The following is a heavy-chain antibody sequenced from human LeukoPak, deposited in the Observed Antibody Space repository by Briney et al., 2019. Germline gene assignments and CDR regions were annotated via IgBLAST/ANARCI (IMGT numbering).Heavy chain of an antibody. CDR1: GYTFTGYY. J-gene: IGHJ5*02. V-gene: IGHV1-2*02. CDR3: ARPPHNYYDSSGYSVWFDP. Sequence: ASVKVSCKASGYTFTGYYMHWVRQAPGQGLEWMGWINPNSGGTNYAQKFQGRVTMTRDTSISTAYMERSRLRSDDTAVYYCARPPHNYYDSSGYSVWFDPWGQGTLVTVSS. CDR2: INPNSGGT. D-gene: IGHD3-22*01.